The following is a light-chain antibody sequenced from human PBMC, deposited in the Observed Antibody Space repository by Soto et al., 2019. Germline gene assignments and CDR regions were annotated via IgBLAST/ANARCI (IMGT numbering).Light chain of an antibody. CDR3: QQYNSYRA. CDR2: KAS. CDR1: QTISSW. J-gene: IGKJ1*01. V-gene: IGKV1-5*03. Sequence: DIQMTQSPSTLSGSVGDRVTITCRASQTISSWLAWYQQKPGKAPKLLIYKASTLKSGVPSRFSGSGSGTEFTLTISSLQPDDSATYYCQQYNSYRAFGQGTKVDI.